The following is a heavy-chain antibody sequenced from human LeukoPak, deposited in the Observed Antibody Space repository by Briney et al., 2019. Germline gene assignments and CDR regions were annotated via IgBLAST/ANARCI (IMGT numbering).Heavy chain of an antibody. D-gene: IGHD3-3*01. J-gene: IGHJ4*02. CDR3: ARESGRYYDFLFDY. Sequence: PSETLSLTCTVSGASISSGGYYWSWIRQHPGKGLEWIGYIYYSGSTYYNPSLKSRVTISVDTSKNQFSLKLSSVTAADTAVYYCARESGRYYDFLFDYWGQGTLVTVSS. CDR1: GASISSGGYY. CDR2: IYYSGST. V-gene: IGHV4-31*03.